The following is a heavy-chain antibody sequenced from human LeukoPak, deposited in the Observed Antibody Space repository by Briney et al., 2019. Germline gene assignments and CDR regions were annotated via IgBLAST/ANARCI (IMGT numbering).Heavy chain of an antibody. CDR1: GVSININY. CDR2: SHGSGST. Sequence: SETLSLTCNVSGVSININYWSWLRQTPGKGLEWIGRSHGSGSTNYNPSLKNRVTISIDKSKNHLSLSLRSVTAADTALYFCARDGGYDSGVFDFWGQGTLVTVSS. D-gene: IGHD3-22*01. J-gene: IGHJ4*02. CDR3: ARDGGYDSGVFDF. V-gene: IGHV4-4*07.